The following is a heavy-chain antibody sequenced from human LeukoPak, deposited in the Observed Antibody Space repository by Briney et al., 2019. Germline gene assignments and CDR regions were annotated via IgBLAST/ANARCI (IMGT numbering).Heavy chain of an antibody. CDR1: GGSFSGYY. J-gene: IGHJ5*02. D-gene: IGHD3-3*01. Sequence: SETLSLTCAVYGGSFSGYYWSWIRQPPGKGLEWIGEINHSGSTNYNPSLKSRVTISVDTSKNQFSLKLSSVTAADTAVYYCARGSYDFWSGYYSRNWFDPWGQGTLVTVSS. V-gene: IGHV4-34*01. CDR2: INHSGST. CDR3: ARGSYDFWSGYYSRNWFDP.